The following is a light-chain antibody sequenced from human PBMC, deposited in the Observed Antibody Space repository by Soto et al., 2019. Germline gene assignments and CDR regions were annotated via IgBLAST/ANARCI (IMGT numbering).Light chain of an antibody. J-gene: IGKJ1*01. Sequence: EIVLAQSPGTLSLCTGERATLSCRASQSVSSSSLAWYQQKPGQAPRLLIFGASSRATGIPDRFSGSGSGTDFTLTISRLEPEDFAVYYCQQYAGSRTFGQGTKVDI. CDR3: QQYAGSRT. CDR2: GAS. CDR1: QSVSSSS. V-gene: IGKV3-20*01.